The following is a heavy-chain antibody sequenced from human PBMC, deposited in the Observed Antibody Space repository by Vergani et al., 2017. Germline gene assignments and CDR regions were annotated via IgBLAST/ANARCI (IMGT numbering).Heavy chain of an antibody. CDR1: GYTFTSYD. CDR3: ARGLLVAGGYYMDV. CDR2: MNPNSGNT. V-gene: IGHV1-8*01. Sequence: QVQLVPSGAEVKKPGASVKVSCKASGYTFTSYDINWVRQATGQGLEWMGWMNPNSGNTGYAQKFQGRVTMTRNTSISTAYMELSSLRSEDTAVYYCARGLLVAGGYYMDVWGKGTTVTVSS. D-gene: IGHD3-10*01. J-gene: IGHJ6*03.